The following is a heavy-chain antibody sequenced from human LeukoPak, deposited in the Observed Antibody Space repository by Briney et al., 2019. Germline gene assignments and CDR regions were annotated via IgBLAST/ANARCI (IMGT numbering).Heavy chain of an antibody. CDR1: GGSISSYY. D-gene: IGHD5-12*01. V-gene: IGHV4-59*08. CDR2: IYYSGST. Sequence: SETLSLTCTVSGGSISSYYWSWIRQPPGKGLEWIGYIYYSGSTNYNPSLKSRVTISVDTSKNQFSLKLSSVTAADTAVYYCARNEIYSGYDLMFDYWGQGTLVTVSS. J-gene: IGHJ4*02. CDR3: ARNEIYSGYDLMFDY.